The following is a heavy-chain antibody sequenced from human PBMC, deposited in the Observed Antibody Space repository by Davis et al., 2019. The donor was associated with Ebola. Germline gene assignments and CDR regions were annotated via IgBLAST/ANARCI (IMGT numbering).Heavy chain of an antibody. CDR3: ARDRYEWDSIVVVAPVDI. V-gene: IGHV3-11*04. J-gene: IGHJ3*02. CDR1: GFSFNDYY. CDR2: ISSSGSNI. D-gene: IGHD2-15*01. Sequence: GGSLRLSCAASGFSFNDYYMTWIRQAPGKGLEWISYISSSGSNIDYADSVKGRFTISRDNAKNSLYLQMNSLRAEDTALYYCARDRYEWDSIVVVAPVDIWGQGTMVTVSS.